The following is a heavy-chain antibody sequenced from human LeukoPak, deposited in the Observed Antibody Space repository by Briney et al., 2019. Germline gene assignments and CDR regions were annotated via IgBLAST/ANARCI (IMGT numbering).Heavy chain of an antibody. CDR3: ARGGRDGYNYVDY. CDR2: IYSGGST. CDR1: GFTVSSNY. D-gene: IGHD5-24*01. Sequence: GGSLRLPCAASGFTVSSNYMSWVRQAPGKGLEWVSVIYSGGSTYYADSVKGRFTISRDNSKNTLYLQMNSLRAEDTAVYYCARGGRDGYNYVDYWGQGTLVTVSS. J-gene: IGHJ4*02. V-gene: IGHV3-53*01.